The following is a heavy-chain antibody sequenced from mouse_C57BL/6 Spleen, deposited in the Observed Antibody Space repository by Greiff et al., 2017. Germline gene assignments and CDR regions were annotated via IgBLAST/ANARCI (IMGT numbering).Heavy chain of an antibody. D-gene: IGHD2-5*01. CDR2: IDPSDSET. CDR3: AVGTYYSNYGYFDV. J-gene: IGHJ1*03. CDR1: GYNFTSYW. Sequence: QVQLQQPGAELVRPGSSVKLSCKASGYNFTSYWMHWVKQRPIQGLEWIGNIDPSDSETHYNQKFKDKATLTVDKSAITAYMQLSSLTSEDSAVYYCAVGTYYSNYGYFDVWGTGTTVTVSS. V-gene: IGHV1-52*01.